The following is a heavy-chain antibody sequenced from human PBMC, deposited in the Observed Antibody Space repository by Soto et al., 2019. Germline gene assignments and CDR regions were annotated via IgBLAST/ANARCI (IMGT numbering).Heavy chain of an antibody. Sequence: EVQLLESGGGWVQPGGSLRLSCAASGFTFSNFVMSWVRHIPGKGLHWVSGITGSGGRAYYADSVKARFTISRDNSRNTLYLQMSRLGAEDTAMYDCAVHLGQNYYTMDVWGQGTTVTVSS. CDR2: ITGSGGRA. J-gene: IGHJ6*02. CDR1: GFTFSNFV. CDR3: AVHLGQNYYTMDV. V-gene: IGHV3-23*01.